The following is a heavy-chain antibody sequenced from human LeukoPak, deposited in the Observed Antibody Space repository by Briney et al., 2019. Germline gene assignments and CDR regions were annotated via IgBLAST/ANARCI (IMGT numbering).Heavy chain of an antibody. CDR1: GFTFRNFG. J-gene: IGHJ5*02. CDR2: IEHDGSTA. V-gene: IGHV3-30*02. D-gene: IGHD6-13*01. CDR3: VKDVVPGRTGAGPGS. Sequence: GGSLRLSCVASGFTFRNFGFHWVRQAPDKGLEWVAFIEHDGSTASYSESVKGRFSLSRDDSKTAVSLQMNSLRAEDTALYYCVKDVVPGRTGAGPGSWGQGTLVTVSS.